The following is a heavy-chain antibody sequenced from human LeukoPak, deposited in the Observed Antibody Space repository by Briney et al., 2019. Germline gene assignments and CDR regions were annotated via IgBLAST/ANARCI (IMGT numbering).Heavy chain of an antibody. Sequence: GGSLRLSCAASGFTFSSYAMSWVRQAPGKGVEWVSSISGSDGTTYYADSVKGRSTISRDNSKYTLSLQMNSLRAEDTAVYYCAKVDNWKYGHHDYWGQGTLVTVSS. CDR2: ISGSDGTT. D-gene: IGHD1-1*01. J-gene: IGHJ4*02. CDR3: AKVDNWKYGHHDY. CDR1: GFTFSSYA. V-gene: IGHV3-23*01.